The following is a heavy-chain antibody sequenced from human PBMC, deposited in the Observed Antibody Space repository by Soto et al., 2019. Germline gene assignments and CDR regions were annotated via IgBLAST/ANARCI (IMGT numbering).Heavy chain of an antibody. D-gene: IGHD6-6*01. CDR2: IWYDGSNK. CDR1: GFTFSSYG. Sequence: GGSLRLSCAASGFTFSSYGMHWVRQAPGKGLEWVAVIWYDGSNKYYADSVKGRFTISRDNSKNTLYLQMNSLRAEDTAVYYCVRDFASIAARNDAFDIWGQGTMVTVSS. J-gene: IGHJ3*02. V-gene: IGHV3-33*08. CDR3: VRDFASIAARNDAFDI.